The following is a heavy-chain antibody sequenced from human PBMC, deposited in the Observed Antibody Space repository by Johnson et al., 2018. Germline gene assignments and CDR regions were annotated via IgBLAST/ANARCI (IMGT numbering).Heavy chain of an antibody. J-gene: IGHJ1*01. V-gene: IGHV3-33*01. CDR2: IWYDGSNK. CDR3: ARAQAGQH. Sequence: QVQLVESGGGVVQPGRSLRLSCAASGFTFSSYGMHWVRQAPGKGLEWVAVIWYDGSNKYYADSVKGRFTISRDNAKNSLYLQMNSLRAEDTAVYYCARAQAGQHWGQGTLVTVAA. CDR1: GFTFSSYG.